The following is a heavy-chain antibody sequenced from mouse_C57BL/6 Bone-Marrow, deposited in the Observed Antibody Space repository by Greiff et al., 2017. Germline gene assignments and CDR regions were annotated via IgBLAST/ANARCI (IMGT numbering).Heavy chain of an antibody. CDR3: ARPSDSNCRYYDI. J-gene: IGHJ1*03. Sequence: QVQLKESGAELVKPGASVKLSCTASGYTFTGYWITWVKQRPGQGLEWIGDLFPGRGSTNYNEKFKSKATLTLDTSSNTAYMQLSSLTSEDSAVYDCARPSDSNCRYYDIWDTGTTVTVTS. V-gene: IGHV1-55*01. D-gene: IGHD2-5*01. CDR1: GYTFTGYW. CDR2: LFPGRGST.